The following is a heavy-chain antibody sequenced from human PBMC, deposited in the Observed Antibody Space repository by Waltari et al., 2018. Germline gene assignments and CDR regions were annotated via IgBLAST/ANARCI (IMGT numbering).Heavy chain of an antibody. CDR2: INHAGNT. CDR3: VRLEDCTGPGGNCYSGAPFAVDV. Sequence: QVQLQQWGAGLLQPSATLSLTCAVYGGSFSGYYWGWIRQPPGKGLEWIGEINHAGNTNHNPSLRSRVTMLVDTSKSQFSLKVHSVTAADTAVYYCVRLEDCTGPGGNCYSGAPFAVDVWGQGTTVTVPS. CDR1: GGSFSGYY. D-gene: IGHD2-8*02. V-gene: IGHV4-34*02. J-gene: IGHJ6*02.